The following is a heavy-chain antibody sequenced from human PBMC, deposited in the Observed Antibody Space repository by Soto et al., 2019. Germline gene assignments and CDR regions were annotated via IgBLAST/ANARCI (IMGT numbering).Heavy chain of an antibody. CDR1: GFTVSSKY. V-gene: IGHV3-66*01. CDR3: ARDDVLCDGGRCYGITLDV. J-gene: IGHJ6*04. Sequence: EVQLVESGGGLVQPGGSLRLSCAASGFTVSSKYMTWVRQAPGKGLEWVSLIQSGGTTYYADSLKGRFTISRDTSENTLHLQMDSLRVEDTAVYYCARDDVLCDGGRCYGITLDVWGKGTTVTVSS. D-gene: IGHD2-15*01. CDR2: IQSGGTT.